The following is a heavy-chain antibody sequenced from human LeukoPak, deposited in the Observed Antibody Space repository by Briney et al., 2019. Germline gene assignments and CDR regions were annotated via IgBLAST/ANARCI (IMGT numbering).Heavy chain of an antibody. J-gene: IGHJ4*02. CDR2: ISYDGSIK. D-gene: IGHD2-15*01. V-gene: IGHV3-30*18. CDR1: GFSFSTYG. Sequence: GGSLRLSCAASGFSFSTYGMHWVRQAPGKGLGWVAYISYDGSIKDHADSVKGRFTISRDNSKNTLYLQMNSLRGEDTAVYYCAKRIASSSGGSCLDYWGQGTLATVSS. CDR3: AKRIASSSGGSCLDY.